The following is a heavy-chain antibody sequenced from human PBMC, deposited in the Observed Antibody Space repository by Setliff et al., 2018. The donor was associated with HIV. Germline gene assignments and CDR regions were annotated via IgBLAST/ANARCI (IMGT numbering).Heavy chain of an antibody. D-gene: IGHD2-15*01. CDR1: GFSFDDYA. Sequence: PGGSLRLSCAASGFSFDDYAMHWVRQAPGKGLEWVSGISWNSGNIGYTDSVKGRFTISRDNAKKSLYLQMNSLRTEDTALYYCAKDIGFVPCAGTCYTYFDYWGQGTLVTVSS. CDR2: ISWNSGNI. V-gene: IGHV3-9*01. CDR3: AKDIGFVPCAGTCYTYFDY. J-gene: IGHJ4*02.